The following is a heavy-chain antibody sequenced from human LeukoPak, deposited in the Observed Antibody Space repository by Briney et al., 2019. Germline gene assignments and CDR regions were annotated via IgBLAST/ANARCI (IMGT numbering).Heavy chain of an antibody. CDR1: GFTFSSYW. J-gene: IGHJ4*02. CDR3: ASQFWWAAVAGTTLDY. CDR2: IRKDGSEK. D-gene: IGHD6-19*01. Sequence: GGSLRLSCAASGFTFSSYWMSWVRQAPGGGLEWVANIRKDGSEKYHVDSVKGRFTISRDNAKISLYLQMNSLRAEDTAVYYCASQFWWAAVAGTTLDYWGQGTLVTVS. V-gene: IGHV3-7*05.